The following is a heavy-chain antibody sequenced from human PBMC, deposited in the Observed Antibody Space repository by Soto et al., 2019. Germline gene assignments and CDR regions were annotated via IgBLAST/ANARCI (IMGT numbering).Heavy chain of an antibody. CDR2: IYWDDDK. Sequence: ESGPTLVNPTQTLTLTCTFSGFSLSTSGVGVGWIRQPPGKALEWLALIYWDDDKRYSPSLKSRLTITKDTSKNQVVLTMTNMELVDTATYYWAHGREWTRPYCFDYWGQGTLVTVSS. CDR1: GFSLSTSGVG. V-gene: IGHV2-5*02. J-gene: IGHJ4*02. CDR3: AHGREWTRPYCFDY. D-gene: IGHD3-3*01.